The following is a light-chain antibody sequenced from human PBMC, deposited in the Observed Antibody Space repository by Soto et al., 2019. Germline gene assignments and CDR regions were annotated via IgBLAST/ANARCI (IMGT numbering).Light chain of an antibody. CDR3: CSYTSSNPYV. CDR2: QVS. J-gene: IGLJ1*01. Sequence: QSVLTQPASVSGSPGQSITISCTGTSSDLGGYNFVSWYQHHPGKAPKLMIYQVSNRPSGVSNRFSGSKSGNMASLTISGLQAEDEADYYCCSYTSSNPYVFGTGTKLTVL. CDR1: SSDLGGYNF. V-gene: IGLV2-14*01.